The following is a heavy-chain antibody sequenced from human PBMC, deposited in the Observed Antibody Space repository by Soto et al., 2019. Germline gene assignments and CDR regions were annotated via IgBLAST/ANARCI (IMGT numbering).Heavy chain of an antibody. CDR2: ISAYNGNK. V-gene: IGHV1-18*01. J-gene: IGHJ4*02. Sequence: GASVKVSCKVSGYIFTTFGINWVRQAPGQGLEWMGWISAYNGNKNYARKFQGRVIMTTDTSTSIAYMELRSLRSDDTAIYYCARVGGGPFSGSYPSDFWGQGALVTVSS. CDR3: ARVGGGPFSGSYPSDF. D-gene: IGHD3-10*01. CDR1: GYIFTTFG.